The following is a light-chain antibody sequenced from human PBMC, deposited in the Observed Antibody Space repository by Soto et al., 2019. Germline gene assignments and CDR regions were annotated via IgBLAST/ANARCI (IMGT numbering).Light chain of an antibody. CDR2: DAS. CDR1: QSIGLA. J-gene: IGKJ4*01. V-gene: IGKV3-11*01. CDR3: QQRGNWPPLT. Sequence: ELVLTQSPATMHLSAGPRATVSCXXSQSIGLAIAWYQHKPGQPPRLLIYDASNRAAGIPARFSGSGSGTDFTLTISSLEPEDFAMYYCQQRGNWPPLTFGGGTEVDIK.